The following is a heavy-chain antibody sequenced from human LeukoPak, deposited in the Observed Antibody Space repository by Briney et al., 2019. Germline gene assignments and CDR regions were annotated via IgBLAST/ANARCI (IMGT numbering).Heavy chain of an antibody. CDR2: IYYSGST. CDR1: GGSISSYY. CDR3: ARAIDSRPSVDLLFDY. Sequence: SETLSLTCTVSGGSISSYYWSWIRQPPGKGLEWIGYIYYSGSTNYNPSLKSRVTISVDTSKNQFSLKLSSVTAADTAVYYCARAIDSRPSVDLLFDYWGQGTLVTVSS. D-gene: IGHD6-13*01. J-gene: IGHJ4*02. V-gene: IGHV4-59*01.